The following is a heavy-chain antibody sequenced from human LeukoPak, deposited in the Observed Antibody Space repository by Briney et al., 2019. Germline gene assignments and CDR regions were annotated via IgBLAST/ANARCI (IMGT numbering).Heavy chain of an antibody. V-gene: IGHV3-15*01. J-gene: IGHJ6*03. CDR1: GFTFSNAW. CDR2: IKSKTDGGTT. D-gene: IGHD5-12*01. Sequence: PGGSLRLSCAASGFTFSNAWMSWVRQAPGKGLEWVGRIKSKTDGGTTDYAAPVKGRFTISRDNAKNSLYLQMNSLRAEDTAVYYCARTYSGYDSRVYYYYYYMDVWGRGTTVTVSS. CDR3: ARTYSGYDSRVYYYYYYMDV.